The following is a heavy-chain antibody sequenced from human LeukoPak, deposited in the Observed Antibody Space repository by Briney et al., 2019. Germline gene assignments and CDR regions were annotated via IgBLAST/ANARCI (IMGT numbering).Heavy chain of an antibody. V-gene: IGHV3-23*01. Sequence: GGSLRLSCAASGFTFSSYAMSWVRQAPGKGLEWVSVISGGGGSTYYADSVKGRFTISRDNSKNTLYLQMNSLRAEDTAVYYCAKGPCIAAAGCYFDYWGQGTLVTVSS. J-gene: IGHJ4*02. CDR1: GFTFSSYA. D-gene: IGHD6-13*01. CDR3: AKGPCIAAAGCYFDY. CDR2: ISGGGGST.